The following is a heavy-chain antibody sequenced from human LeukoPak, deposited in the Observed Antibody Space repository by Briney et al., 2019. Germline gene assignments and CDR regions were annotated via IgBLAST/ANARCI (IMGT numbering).Heavy chain of an antibody. CDR1: GFTFSSYA. J-gene: IGHJ4*02. V-gene: IGHV3-23*01. D-gene: IGHD1-7*01. Sequence: GGSLRLSCAASGFTFSSYAMNWVRQTPGKGLEWVSTITGSGGVTYYADSVKGRFTISRDNSKNTLYLQMNSLRVEDTAVYYCARDQQRNRNSGSSDYWGQGTLVTVSS. CDR2: ITGSGGVT. CDR3: ARDQQRNRNSGSSDY.